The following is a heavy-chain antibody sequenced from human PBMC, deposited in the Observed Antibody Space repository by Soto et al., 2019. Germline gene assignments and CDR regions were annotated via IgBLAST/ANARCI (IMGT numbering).Heavy chain of an antibody. CDR2: INDSGNI. V-gene: IGHV4-34*01. Sequence: QVQLQQWGAGLLKPSETLSLTCAVYVASFSGYQWTWIRKTPGKGLEWIGEINDSGNINYNPSLKRRVTISLETPKKRISLKLSSVTAADSAVYYCARGLIVWFGELSRRGGHYYYMDVWGKWTTVTVSS. CDR3: ARGLIVWFGELSRRGGHYYYMDV. D-gene: IGHD3-10*01. CDR1: VASFSGYQ. J-gene: IGHJ6*03.